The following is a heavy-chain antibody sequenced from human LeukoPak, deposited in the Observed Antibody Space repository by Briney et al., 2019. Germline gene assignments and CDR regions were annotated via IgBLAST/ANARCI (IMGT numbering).Heavy chain of an antibody. CDR2: IKEDGSEE. D-gene: IGHD6-13*01. CDR3: ARDPAAWDY. Sequence: GGSLRLSCAASTYTFGNYWMSWVRQAPGKGLEWVANIKEDGSEEYYVDSVKGRFTISRDNTKNSLYLQMNSLRAEDTAVYYCARDPAAWDYWGQGTLVTVSS. CDR1: TYTFGNYW. J-gene: IGHJ4*02. V-gene: IGHV3-7*01.